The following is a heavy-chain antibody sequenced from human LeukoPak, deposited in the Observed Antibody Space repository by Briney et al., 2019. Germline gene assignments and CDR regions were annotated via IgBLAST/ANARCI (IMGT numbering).Heavy chain of an antibody. J-gene: IGHJ5*02. CDR2: IYYSGST. D-gene: IGHD2-2*01. Sequence: SETLSLTCTVSGASISSGGYYWSWIRQHPGKGLEWIGYIYYSGSTYYNPSLKSRVTISVDKSKSQFSLKVRSATAADTAVYYCARGSAIWFDPWGQGTLVTVSS. V-gene: IGHV4-31*03. CDR3: ARGSAIWFDP. CDR1: GASISSGGYY.